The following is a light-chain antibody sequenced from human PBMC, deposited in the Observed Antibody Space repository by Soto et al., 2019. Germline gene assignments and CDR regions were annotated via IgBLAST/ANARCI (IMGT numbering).Light chain of an antibody. J-gene: IGKJ4*01. CDR2: GVS. Sequence: EIVLTQSPGTLSLSPGERAILSCRASQRVGSSSLAWYQQRPGQAPRLLIYGVSTRATGIPDRFSGSGSGTDFTLTISRLESEDFAGYFCQQFGTSPAFGGGTKVEIK. CDR1: QRVGSSS. CDR3: QQFGTSPA. V-gene: IGKV3-20*01.